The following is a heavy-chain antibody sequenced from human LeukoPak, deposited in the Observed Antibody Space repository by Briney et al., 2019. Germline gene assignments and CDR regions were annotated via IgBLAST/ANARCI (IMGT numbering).Heavy chain of an antibody. V-gene: IGHV3-43*02. CDR2: ISGDGGST. J-gene: IGHJ4*02. D-gene: IGHD3-16*02. CDR3: GKVRLGELSL. Sequence: GGSLRLSCAASGFTFDDYAMHWVRQAPGKGLEWVPLISGDGGSTYYVDSVKGRFTISRDNSKNSLYLQMNSLRTEDTALYYCGKVRLGELSLGGQGTLVTVSS. CDR1: GFTFDDYA.